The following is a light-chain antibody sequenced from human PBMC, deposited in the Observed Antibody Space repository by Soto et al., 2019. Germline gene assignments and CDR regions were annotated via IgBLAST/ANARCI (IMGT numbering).Light chain of an antibody. V-gene: IGLV2-14*01. CDR2: EVN. CDR1: SSDVGGYNH. CDR3: ASYTTTSTLWV. Sequence: ALTQPASVSGSPGQSITISCTGTSSDVGGYNHVSWYQHHPGKAPKVIIFEVNNRPSGISNRFSGSKSGNTASLTISGLQAEDEADYYCASYTTTSTLWVFGGGTKLTVL. J-gene: IGLJ3*02.